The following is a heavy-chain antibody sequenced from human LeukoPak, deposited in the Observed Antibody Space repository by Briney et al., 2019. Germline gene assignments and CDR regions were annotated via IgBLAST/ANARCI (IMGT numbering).Heavy chain of an antibody. Sequence: GGSLRLSCAASGFTFSSYWMSWFRQAPGKGLEGFSAIRGSGGSTYYADSVKGRFTISRDNSKNTLYLQMNSLRAEDTAVYYCAKGAYYDFWSGYYLDYWGQGTLVTVSS. J-gene: IGHJ4*02. D-gene: IGHD3-3*01. CDR1: GFTFSSYW. V-gene: IGHV3-23*01. CDR2: IRGSGGST. CDR3: AKGAYYDFWSGYYLDY.